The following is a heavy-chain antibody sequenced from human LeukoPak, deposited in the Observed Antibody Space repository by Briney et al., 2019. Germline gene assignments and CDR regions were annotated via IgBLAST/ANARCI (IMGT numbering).Heavy chain of an antibody. D-gene: IGHD3-22*01. CDR2: ISPSGGST. Sequence: GASVKVSCKASGYTFSVYFINWVRQAPGQGPEWMGVISPSGGSTTYAQKFQGRVTLTRDMSTSTDYLELSSLRTGDTAVYYCARGRHSYESSDYYYEGDAFDIWGQGTMVTVSS. CDR1: GYTFSVYF. J-gene: IGHJ3*02. CDR3: ARGRHSYESSDYYYEGDAFDI. V-gene: IGHV1-46*01.